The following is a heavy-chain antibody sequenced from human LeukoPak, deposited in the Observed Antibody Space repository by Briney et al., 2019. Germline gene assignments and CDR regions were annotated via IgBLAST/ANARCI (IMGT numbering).Heavy chain of an antibody. D-gene: IGHD3-9*01. J-gene: IGHJ4*02. V-gene: IGHV3-21*01. CDR1: GFPFSDYI. Sequence: GGSLRLSCAASGFPFSDYIMNWVRQAPGKGLEWVLSISGSSSYIYYADSVEGRFTISRDNARNSLYLQVNSLRAEDTAVYYCASGRGDLTGYQDPFDYWGQGTLVTVSS. CDR3: ASGRGDLTGYQDPFDY. CDR2: ISGSSSYI.